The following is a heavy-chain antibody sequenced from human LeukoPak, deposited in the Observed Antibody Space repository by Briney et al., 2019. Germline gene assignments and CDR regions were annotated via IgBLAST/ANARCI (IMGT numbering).Heavy chain of an antibody. CDR3: ARHQRQWLSGWFDP. Sequence: NPSETLSLTCTVSGGSISSYYWSWIRQPPGKGLEWIGYIYYSGSTNYNPSLKSRVTISVDTSKNQFSLKLSSVTAADTAVYYCARHQRQWLSGWFDPWGQGTLVTVSS. D-gene: IGHD6-19*01. J-gene: IGHJ5*02. CDR2: IYYSGST. V-gene: IGHV4-59*08. CDR1: GGSISSYY.